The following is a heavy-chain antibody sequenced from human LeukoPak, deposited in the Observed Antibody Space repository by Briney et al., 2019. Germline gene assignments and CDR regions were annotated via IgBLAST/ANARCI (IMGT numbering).Heavy chain of an antibody. V-gene: IGHV3-9*01. CDR1: GFTFDDYA. CDR2: ANWNSDRK. D-gene: IGHD6-19*01. CDR3: AKGKSGWFSGADC. Sequence: QPGGSLRLSCAASGFTFDDYAMLWVRQAPGKGLEWVSGANWNSDRKGYAGSVKGRFTVSRENARKYVFLQMNSLRVEDTAIYYCAKGKSGWFSGADCWGQGTLVTVSS. J-gene: IGHJ4*02.